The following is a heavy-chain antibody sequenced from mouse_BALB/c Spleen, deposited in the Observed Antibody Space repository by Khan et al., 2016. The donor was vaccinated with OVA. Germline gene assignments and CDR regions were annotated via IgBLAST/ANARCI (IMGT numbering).Heavy chain of an antibody. Sequence: QVTLKESGPGILQPSQTLSLTCSFSGFSLSSSGMGVNWIRQPSGKGLEWLAHIYWDDDKRYNPSLKRRLTISRDTSRNQVFLKITSVDTADTATYYCARRPWLLHYTMDSWGQGTSVTVSS. D-gene: IGHD2-3*01. CDR1: GFSLSSSGMG. V-gene: IGHV8-12*01. CDR3: ARRPWLLHYTMDS. J-gene: IGHJ4*01. CDR2: IYWDDDK.